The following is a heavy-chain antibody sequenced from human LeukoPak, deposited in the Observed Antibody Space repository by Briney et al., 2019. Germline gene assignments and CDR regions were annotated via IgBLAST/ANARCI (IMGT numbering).Heavy chain of an antibody. Sequence: GGSLRLSCAASGFTFSSYAMNWARQAPGKGLEWVSAISGSGGNTYYADSVKGRFTISRDNSKNTLYLQMNSLRAEDTAVYYCAKDVGSGWAANYFDSWGQGTLVTVSS. CDR2: ISGSGGNT. J-gene: IGHJ4*02. D-gene: IGHD6-19*01. CDR1: GFTFSSYA. CDR3: AKDVGSGWAANYFDS. V-gene: IGHV3-23*01.